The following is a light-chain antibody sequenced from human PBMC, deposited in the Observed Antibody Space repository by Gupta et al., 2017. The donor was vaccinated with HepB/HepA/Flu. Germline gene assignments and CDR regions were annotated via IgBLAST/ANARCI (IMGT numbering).Light chain of an antibody. Sequence: ALTHPASLTVPPGQPITISCTGTSSDVGSNNLVSWFQHHPRKVPKLMIYEVSKRPSGVSNRFPASKSDDAASLTISGLQAEDEADYYCCSSAGTGSIYIFGGGTKLTVL. CDR3: CSSAGTGSIYI. V-gene: IGLV2-23*02. CDR1: SSDVGSNNL. CDR2: EVS. J-gene: IGLJ2*01.